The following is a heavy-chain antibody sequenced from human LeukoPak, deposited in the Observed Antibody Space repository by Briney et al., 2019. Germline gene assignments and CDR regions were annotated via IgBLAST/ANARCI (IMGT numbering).Heavy chain of an antibody. J-gene: IGHJ3*02. CDR3: ARRVVANVFDI. CDR1: GYRFTSYW. V-gene: IGHV5-51*01. D-gene: IGHD2-15*01. Sequence: GESLKISCKGSGYRFTSYWIDWVRQMPGKGLEWMGIIYPGDSDTRYSPSFQGQVTMSADKSISTAYLQWSTLKASDTAMYYCARRVVANVFDIWGQGTMVTVSS. CDR2: IYPGDSDT.